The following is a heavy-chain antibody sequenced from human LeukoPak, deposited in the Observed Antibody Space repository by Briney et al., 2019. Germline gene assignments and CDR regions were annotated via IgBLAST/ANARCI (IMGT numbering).Heavy chain of an antibody. Sequence: PGRALRLSCAASGFTFSSYGMHWVRQAPGKGLEWVAVIWYDGSNKYYADSVKRRFTISRDNSKNTLYLQMNSLRAEDTAVYYCARYDSSGYAKGYYFDYWGQGTLVTVSS. D-gene: IGHD3-22*01. CDR1: GFTFSSYG. J-gene: IGHJ4*02. V-gene: IGHV3-33*01. CDR3: ARYDSSGYAKGYYFDY. CDR2: IWYDGSNK.